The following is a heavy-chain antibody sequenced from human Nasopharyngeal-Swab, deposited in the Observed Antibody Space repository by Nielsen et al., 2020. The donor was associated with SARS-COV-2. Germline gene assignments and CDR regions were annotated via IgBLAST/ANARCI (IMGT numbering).Heavy chain of an antibody. CDR2: IAIDGSNYE. V-gene: IGHV3-30-3*01. J-gene: IGHJ4*02. CDR1: GISFSTSV. D-gene: IGHD2-2*01. CDR3: VREGGTSGRAGYFDY. Sequence: GESLKISCVGSGISFSTSVIQWVRQAPGKGLEWVAVIAIDGSNYEQYADSVKGRFSISRDTYENTLHLQLNSLREEDTAVNYCVREGGTSGRAGYFDYWGQGTLVTVTS.